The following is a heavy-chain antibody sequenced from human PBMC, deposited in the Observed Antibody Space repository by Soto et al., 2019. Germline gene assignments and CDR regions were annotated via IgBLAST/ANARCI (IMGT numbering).Heavy chain of an antibody. J-gene: IGHJ2*01. CDR3: ARESHDLLTGPPWVWYFDL. CDR2: INDRGSI. CDR1: GGSFSGYY. D-gene: IGHD3-9*01. V-gene: IGHV4-34*01. Sequence: QVQLQQWGAGPLRPLETLSLTCGVSGGSFSGYYWAWIRQSPGKGLEWIGEINDRGSINYNPSLKSRLSISVDPSKNHYSLNLRSVTAADTAVSYCARESHDLLTGPPWVWYFDLWGRGTLVTVSS.